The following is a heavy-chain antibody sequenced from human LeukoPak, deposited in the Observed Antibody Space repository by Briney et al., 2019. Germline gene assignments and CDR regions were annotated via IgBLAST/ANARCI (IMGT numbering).Heavy chain of an antibody. CDR3: AKWSLPWDYYDSSGYYFSYFDY. Sequence: GGSLRLSCAASGFTFSSYSMNWVRQAPGKGLEWVSSISSSSSYIYYADSVKGRFTISRDNAKNSLYLQMNSLRAEDTAVYYCAKWSLPWDYYDSSGYYFSYFDYWGQGTLVTVSS. D-gene: IGHD3-22*01. CDR1: GFTFSSYS. CDR2: ISSSSSYI. V-gene: IGHV3-21*01. J-gene: IGHJ4*02.